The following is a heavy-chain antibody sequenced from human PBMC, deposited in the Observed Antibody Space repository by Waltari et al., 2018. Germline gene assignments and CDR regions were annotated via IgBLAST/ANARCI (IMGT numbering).Heavy chain of an antibody. CDR1: GFTVSSTY. J-gene: IGHJ2*01. Sequence: EVHLVDSGGGFIPPGGSLRLSCAASGFTVSSTYMTWVRQAQGKGLEWVSMIYRGGSTYYADSVRGRFTASENNSKNTLDLQMDRLRAEDTAVYYCARGGLTATTKYAPWYFDLWGRGTLVTVSS. V-gene: IGHV3-53*01. CDR2: IYRGGST. D-gene: IGHD1-7*01. CDR3: ARGGLTATTKYAPWYFDL.